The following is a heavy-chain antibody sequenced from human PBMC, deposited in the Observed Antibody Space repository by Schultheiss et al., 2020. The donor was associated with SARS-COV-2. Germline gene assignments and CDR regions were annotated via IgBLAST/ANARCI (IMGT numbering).Heavy chain of an antibody. CDR2: IYYSGST. CDR3: ARDLGLGYYDAFDI. J-gene: IGHJ3*02. CDR1: GGSISSYY. V-gene: IGHV4-59*01. Sequence: GSLRLSCTVSGGSISSYYWSWIRQPPGKGLEWIGYIYYSGSTNYNPPLKSRVTISVDTSKNQFSLKLSSVTAADTAVYYCARDLGLGYYDAFDIWGQGTMVTVSS. D-gene: IGHD2-8*01.